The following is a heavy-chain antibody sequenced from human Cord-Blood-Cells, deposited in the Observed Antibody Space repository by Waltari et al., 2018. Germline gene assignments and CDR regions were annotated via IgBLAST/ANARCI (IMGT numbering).Heavy chain of an antibody. Sequence: QVQLQESGPGLVKPSQTLSLTCTVSGGSISSGSYYWSWIRQPAGKGLEWIGYIYTSGSTNDNPSLKSRVTISVDTSKNQFSLKLSSVTAADTAVYYCARVGTTVTTYYYYYGMDVWGQGTTVTVSS. D-gene: IGHD4-17*01. J-gene: IGHJ6*02. CDR2: IYTSGST. V-gene: IGHV4-61*09. CDR3: ARVGTTVTTYYYYYGMDV. CDR1: GGSISSGSYY.